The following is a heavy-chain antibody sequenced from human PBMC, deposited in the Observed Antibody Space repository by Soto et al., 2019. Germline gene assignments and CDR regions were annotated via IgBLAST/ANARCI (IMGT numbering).Heavy chain of an antibody. CDR2: IIPIFGTA. Sequence: RASVKVSCKASGGTFSSYAISWVRQAPGQGLEWMGGIIPIFGTANYAQKFQGRVTITADESTSTAYMELSSLRSEDTAVYYCAREDPPGQRAYYYGMDVWGQGTTVTVSS. CDR3: AREDPPGQRAYYYGMDV. CDR1: GGTFSSYA. V-gene: IGHV1-69*13. J-gene: IGHJ6*02.